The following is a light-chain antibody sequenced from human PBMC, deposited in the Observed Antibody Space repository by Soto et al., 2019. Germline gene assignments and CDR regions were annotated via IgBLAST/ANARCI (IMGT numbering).Light chain of an antibody. CDR3: QQSYSTPLT. CDR2: DAS. CDR1: QDISNY. Sequence: DIQMTQSPSSLSASVRDRVTITCQASQDISNYLNWYQQKPGKAPKLLIYDASNLETWVPLRFSGSGSGTDFTLTISSLQPEDFATYYCQQSYSTPLTFGGGTKVDIK. J-gene: IGKJ4*01. V-gene: IGKV1-39*01.